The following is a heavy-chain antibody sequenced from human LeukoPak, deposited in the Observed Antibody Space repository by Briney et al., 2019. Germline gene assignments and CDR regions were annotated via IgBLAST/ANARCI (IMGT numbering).Heavy chain of an antibody. V-gene: IGHV4-59*08. Sequence: SETLSLTCSVSGGSISSYYWSWIRQPPGKGLEWIGYIYYSGSTNYNPSLKSRVTISVDTSKNQFSLKLSSLTAADMAVYYCAKSVVVATTRLGPFDTWGQGTMVTVSS. CDR1: GGSISSYY. J-gene: IGHJ3*02. D-gene: IGHD3-22*01. CDR3: AKSVVVATTRLGPFDT. CDR2: IYYSGST.